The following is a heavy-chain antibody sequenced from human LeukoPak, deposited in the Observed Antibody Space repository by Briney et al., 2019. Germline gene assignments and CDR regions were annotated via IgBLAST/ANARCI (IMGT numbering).Heavy chain of an antibody. Sequence: ASVKVSCKASGYTFTSYDINWMRQATGQGLEWMGWMNPNSGNTGYAQKFQDRVTMTRNTSINTAYMELSSLRSEDMAVYYCARGFRDRRGRKPEYWGQGTLVTVSS. CDR3: ARGFRDRRGRKPEY. CDR2: MNPNSGNT. D-gene: IGHD1-14*01. CDR1: GYTFTSYD. V-gene: IGHV1-8*01. J-gene: IGHJ4*02.